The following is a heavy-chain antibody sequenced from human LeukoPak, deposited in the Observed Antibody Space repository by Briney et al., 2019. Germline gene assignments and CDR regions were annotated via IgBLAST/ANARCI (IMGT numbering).Heavy chain of an antibody. CDR2: ISGGGGTI. V-gene: IGHV3-48*01. D-gene: IGHD3-22*01. CDR1: GFSFSGHW. Sequence: PGGSLRLSCTASGFSFSGHWMHWARQLPGKGLEWVSFISGGGGTIYYADSVKGRFTISRDNAKNSLHLQMDSLRVEDTAVYYCARNQEIDYYDSSGFYWGVEYWGQGTLVTVSS. CDR3: ARNQEIDYYDSSGFYWGVEY. J-gene: IGHJ4*02.